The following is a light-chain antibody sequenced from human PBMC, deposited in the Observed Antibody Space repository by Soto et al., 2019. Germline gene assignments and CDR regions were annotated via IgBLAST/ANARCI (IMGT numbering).Light chain of an antibody. Sequence: QSVLTQPPSASGTPGQRVTISCSGSSSNVGSNTVNWYQQLPGTAPKLLIYSNNQRPSGVPDRFSGSKSGTSASLAISGPQFEDGADYYCDAGDAGLKGPFFVFGAGPRVTV. CDR2: SNN. CDR1: SSNVGSNT. V-gene: IGLV1-44*01. CDR3: DAGDAGLKGPFFV. J-gene: IGLJ1*01.